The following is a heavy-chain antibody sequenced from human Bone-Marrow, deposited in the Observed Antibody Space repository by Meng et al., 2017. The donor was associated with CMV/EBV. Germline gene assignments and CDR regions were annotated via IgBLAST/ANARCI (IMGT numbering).Heavy chain of an antibody. CDR3: ARDAATVGTHPPDY. Sequence: GGSLRLSCAASEFTFSSYSMNWVRQAPGKGLEWVTVISYDEVDKYYADSVKGRFTISRDNSKNTLYLQMNNLTAEDTALYYCARDAATVGTHPPDYWGQGTLVTVSS. D-gene: IGHD4-23*01. V-gene: IGHV3-30*03. CDR2: ISYDEVDK. CDR1: EFTFSSYS. J-gene: IGHJ4*02.